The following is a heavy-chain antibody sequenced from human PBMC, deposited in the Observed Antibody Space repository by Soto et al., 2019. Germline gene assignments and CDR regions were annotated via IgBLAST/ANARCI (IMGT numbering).Heavy chain of an antibody. D-gene: IGHD5-18*01. CDR2: VYYTGST. Sequence: SSETLSLTCTVSGGSISSCHWNWIRRPPGRGLEWIGHVYYTGSTNYNPSLNSRVTISVDTSKSQFSLKLSSVTAADTAVYYCARDRGDSYGPRAFDVWGQGAMVTVSS. J-gene: IGHJ3*01. V-gene: IGHV4-59*01. CDR3: ARDRGDSYGPRAFDV. CDR1: GGSISSCH.